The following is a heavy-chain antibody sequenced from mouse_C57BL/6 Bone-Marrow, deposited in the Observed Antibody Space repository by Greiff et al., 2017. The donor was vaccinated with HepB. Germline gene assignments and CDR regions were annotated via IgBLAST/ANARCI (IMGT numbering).Heavy chain of an antibody. J-gene: IGHJ3*01. V-gene: IGHV5-12*01. Sequence: EVQLVESGGGLVQPGGSLKLSCAASGFTFSDYYMYWVRQTPEKRLEWVAYISNGGGSTYYPDTVKGRFTISRDNAKNTLYLQMSRLKSEDTAMYYCARHGTSPFAYWGQGTLVTVSA. D-gene: IGHD1-1*02. CDR2: ISNGGGST. CDR3: ARHGTSPFAY. CDR1: GFTFSDYY.